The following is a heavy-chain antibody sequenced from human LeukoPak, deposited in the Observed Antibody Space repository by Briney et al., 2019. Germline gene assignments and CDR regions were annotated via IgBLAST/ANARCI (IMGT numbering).Heavy chain of an antibody. V-gene: IGHV3-66*01. Sequence: PGGSMRLSCAASEFSVGSNYMTWVRQAPGKGLEWVSFISRSGVSTYYADSVKGRFTISRDNSKNTLYLQMNSLRAEDTAVYYCARAVEIDYWGQGTLVIVSS. D-gene: IGHD4-23*01. J-gene: IGHJ4*02. CDR3: ARAVEIDY. CDR2: ISRSGVST. CDR1: EFSVGSNY.